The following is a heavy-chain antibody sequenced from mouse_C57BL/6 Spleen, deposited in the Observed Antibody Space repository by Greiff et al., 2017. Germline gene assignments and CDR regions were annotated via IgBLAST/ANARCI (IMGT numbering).Heavy chain of an antibody. CDR1: GYTFTSYW. Sequence: QVQLQQPGAELVMPGASVKLSCKASGYTFTSYWMHWVKQRPGQGLEWIGEIDPSDSYTNYNQKFKGKSTLTVDKSSSTAYMQLSSLTSEDSAVYYCARGMGIYYGNYFDYWGQGTTLTVSS. CDR2: IDPSDSYT. V-gene: IGHV1-69*01. CDR3: ARGMGIYYGNYFDY. D-gene: IGHD2-1*01. J-gene: IGHJ2*01.